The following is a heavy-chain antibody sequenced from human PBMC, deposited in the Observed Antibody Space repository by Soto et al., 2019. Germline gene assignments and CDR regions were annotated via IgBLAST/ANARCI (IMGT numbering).Heavy chain of an antibody. Sequence: GGSLRLSCSVFGFSFSNYAMHWVRQAPGKGLQYVSSISSNGGTTYYADSVQGRFTISRDNSKNTLYLQMSRLRLEDTAVYYCVKDRYVDYWGQGTLVTVS. CDR2: ISSNGGTT. J-gene: IGHJ4*02. CDR3: VKDRYVDY. V-gene: IGHV3-64D*06. CDR1: GFSFSNYA.